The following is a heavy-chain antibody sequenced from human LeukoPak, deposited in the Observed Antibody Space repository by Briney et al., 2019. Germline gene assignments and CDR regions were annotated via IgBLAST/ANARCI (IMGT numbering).Heavy chain of an antibody. CDR1: GYTFTGYY. J-gene: IGHJ4*02. V-gene: IGHV1-2*02. D-gene: IGHD2/OR15-2a*01. CDR3: ARGKRYNNQSKYRNTYYFDY. CDR2: INPNSGGT. Sequence: GASVKVSCKASGYTFTGYYMNWVRQAPGQGLEWMGWINPNSGGTNYAQKFQGRVTMTRDTSISTAYMELSRLRSDDTAVYYCARGKRYNNQSKYRNTYYFDYWGQGTLVTVSS.